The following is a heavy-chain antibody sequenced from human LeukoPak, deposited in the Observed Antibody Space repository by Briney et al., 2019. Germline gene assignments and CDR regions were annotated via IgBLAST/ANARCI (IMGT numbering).Heavy chain of an antibody. CDR2: ISSSSSYI. CDR1: GFTFSSYS. V-gene: IGHV3-21*01. J-gene: IGHJ4*02. Sequence: PGGSLRLSCAASGFTFSSYSMNWVRQAPGKGLEWVSSISSSSSYIYYAVSVKGRFTISRDNAKNSLYLQMNSLRAEDTAVYYCARPYSGSYQFDYWGQGTLVTVSS. CDR3: ARPYSGSYQFDY. D-gene: IGHD1-26*01.